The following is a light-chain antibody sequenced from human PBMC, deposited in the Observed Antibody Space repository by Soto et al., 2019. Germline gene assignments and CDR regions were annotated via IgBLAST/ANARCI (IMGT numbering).Light chain of an antibody. CDR2: GAS. CDR1: QKISST. J-gene: IGKJ1*01. CDR3: QQYNNWPRT. V-gene: IGKV3D-15*01. Sequence: EILVAQSPGILALSPGERGTPACQASQKISSTVLAWYQQKPGQAPRLLIYGASSRTTGIPARFSGSGSGTEFTLTISSLQSEDFAVYYCQQYNNWPRTFGQGTKVDIK.